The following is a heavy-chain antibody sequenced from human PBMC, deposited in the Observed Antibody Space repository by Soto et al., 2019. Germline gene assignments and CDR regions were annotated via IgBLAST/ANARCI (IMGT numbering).Heavy chain of an antibody. CDR3: AGAHYYYDSSGPIPDAFDI. Sequence: SVKVSCKASGGTFNSYAISWVRQAPGQGLEWMGGIIPIFGTANYAQKFQGRVTITADESTSTAYMELSSLRSEDTAVYYCAGAHYYYDSSGPIPDAFDIWGQGTMVT. CDR2: IIPIFGTA. J-gene: IGHJ3*02. D-gene: IGHD3-22*01. CDR1: GGTFNSYA. V-gene: IGHV1-69*13.